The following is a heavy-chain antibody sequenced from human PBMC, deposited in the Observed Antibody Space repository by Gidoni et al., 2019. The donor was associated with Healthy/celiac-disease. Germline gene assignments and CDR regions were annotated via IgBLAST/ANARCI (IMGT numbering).Heavy chain of an antibody. CDR3: ARIGVVAVYNWFDP. D-gene: IGHD2-15*01. J-gene: IGHJ5*02. V-gene: IGHV2-26*01. Sequence: QVTLKESGPVLVKPTETLTLTCPVSGFSHSNARLGVSWIRQPPGKALEWLAHIFSNDEKSYSTSLKSRLTISKDTSKSQVVLTMTNMDPVDTATYYCARIGVVAVYNWFDPWGQGTLVTVSS. CDR2: IFSNDEK. CDR1: GFSHSNARLG.